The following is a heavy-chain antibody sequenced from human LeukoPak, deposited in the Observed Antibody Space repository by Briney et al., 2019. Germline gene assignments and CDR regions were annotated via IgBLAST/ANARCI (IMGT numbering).Heavy chain of an antibody. CDR2: IYYSGST. J-gene: IGHJ4*02. Sequence: SETLSLTCTDPGGSISSSSYYWGWIRQPPGKGLEWIGSIYYSGSTYYNPSLKSRVTISVDTSKNQFSLKLSSVTAADTAVYYCARDYGYSGYESPSYYFDYWGQGTLVTVSS. CDR1: GGSISSSSYY. CDR3: ARDYGYSGYESPSYYFDY. D-gene: IGHD5-12*01. V-gene: IGHV4-39*07.